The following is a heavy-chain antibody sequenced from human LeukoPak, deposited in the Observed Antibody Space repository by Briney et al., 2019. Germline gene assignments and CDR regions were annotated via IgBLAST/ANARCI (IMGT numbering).Heavy chain of an antibody. V-gene: IGHV4-59*12. Sequence: SETLSLTCTFSGGSISSYYRSWIRQPPGKGLEWIGFISYSGVTNYNPSLKSRVTISLDTSKNQFSLRLTSVTAADTAVYYCAIRIPVASPYYFDYWGRGTLVTVSS. CDR2: ISYSGVT. CDR3: AIRIPVASPYYFDY. CDR1: GGSISSYY. D-gene: IGHD6-19*01. J-gene: IGHJ4*02.